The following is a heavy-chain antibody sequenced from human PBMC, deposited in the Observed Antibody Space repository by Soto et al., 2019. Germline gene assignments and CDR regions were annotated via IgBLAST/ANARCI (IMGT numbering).Heavy chain of an antibody. V-gene: IGHV4-34*01. D-gene: IGHD2-21*02. CDR2: INHSGST. Sequence: SETLSLTCAVYGGSFSGYYWSWIRQPPGKGLEWIGEINHSGSTNYNPSLKSRVTISVDTSKNQFSLKLSSVTAADTAVYYCARGVRVVVTAIRGGRSWFDPWGQGPLVTVS. CDR1: GGSFSGYY. J-gene: IGHJ5*02. CDR3: ARGVRVVVTAIRGGRSWFDP.